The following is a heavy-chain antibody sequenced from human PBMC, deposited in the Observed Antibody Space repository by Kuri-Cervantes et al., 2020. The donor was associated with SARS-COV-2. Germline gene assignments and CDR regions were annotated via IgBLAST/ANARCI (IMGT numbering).Heavy chain of an antibody. CDR1: GYTFTGYY. D-gene: IGHD3-10*01. J-gene: IGHJ5*02. CDR3: ATGSVLYRSSVDWFDP. Sequence: ASVKVSCKASGYTFTGYYMHWVRQAPGQGLEWMGWINPNSGGTNYAQKFQGRVTMTRDTSISTAYMELSSLRSEDTAVYYSATGSVLYRSSVDWFDPWGQGTLVTVSS. CDR2: INPNSGGT. V-gene: IGHV1-2*02.